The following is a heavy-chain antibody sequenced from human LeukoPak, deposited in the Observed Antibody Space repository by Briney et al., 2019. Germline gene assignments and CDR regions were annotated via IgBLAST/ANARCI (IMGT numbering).Heavy chain of an antibody. Sequence: GSSVKVSCKASGGTFSSYAISWVRQAPGQGLEWMGGIIPIFGTANYAQKFQGRVTITADESTSTAYMELSSLRSEDTAVYYCAQDEQAYDILTGYYPFDYWGQGTLVTVSS. J-gene: IGHJ4*02. CDR3: AQDEQAYDILTGYYPFDY. CDR2: IIPIFGTA. D-gene: IGHD3-9*01. V-gene: IGHV1-69*01. CDR1: GGTFSSYA.